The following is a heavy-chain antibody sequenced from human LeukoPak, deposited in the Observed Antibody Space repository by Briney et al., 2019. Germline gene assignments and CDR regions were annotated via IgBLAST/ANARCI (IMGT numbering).Heavy chain of an antibody. V-gene: IGHV3-23*01. CDR2: ISGSDGST. D-gene: IGHD2-15*01. CDR3: AKSKVVAATMGRFDY. Sequence: GGSLRLSCAASGFTFSSYAMNWVRQAPGKGLEWVSTISGSDGSTYYADSVKGRFTISRDNSKNNLYLQMNSLRAEDTAVYYCAKSKVVAATMGRFDYWGQGTPVTVSS. CDR1: GFTFSSYA. J-gene: IGHJ4*02.